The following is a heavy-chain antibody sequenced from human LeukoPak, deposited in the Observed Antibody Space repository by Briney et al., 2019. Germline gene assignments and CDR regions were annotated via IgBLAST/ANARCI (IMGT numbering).Heavy chain of an antibody. CDR3: ARDFWP. CDR2: IYYGGTN. CDR1: GGSISSWTYY. Sequence: SETLSLTCTVSGGSISSWTYYWGWIRQPPGKGLEWIGTIYYGGTNYYNPSLKSRVTISVDTSKNQFSLNLNSVTAADTAVYYCARDFWPWGQGTLVTVSS. J-gene: IGHJ5*02. V-gene: IGHV4-39*02. D-gene: IGHD3-3*01.